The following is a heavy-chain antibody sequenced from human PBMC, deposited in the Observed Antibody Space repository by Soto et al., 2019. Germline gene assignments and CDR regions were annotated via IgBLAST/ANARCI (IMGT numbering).Heavy chain of an antibody. CDR1: GFTFTRYS. CDR2: ISSTTNYI. J-gene: IGHJ4*02. Sequence: VGSLRLSCAASGFTFTRYSMNWVRQAPGKGLEWVSSISSTTNYIYYGDSMKGRFTISRDNAKNSLYLEMNSLRAEDTAVYYCARESEDLTSNFDYWGQGTLVTVS. V-gene: IGHV3-21*06. CDR3: ARESEDLTSNFDY.